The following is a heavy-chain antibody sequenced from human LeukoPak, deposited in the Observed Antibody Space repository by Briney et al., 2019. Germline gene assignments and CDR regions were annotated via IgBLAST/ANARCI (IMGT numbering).Heavy chain of an antibody. J-gene: IGHJ6*04. CDR2: ISYDGSNK. Sequence: GGSLRLSCAASGFTFSSYGMHWVRQAPGKGLEWVAVISYDGSNKYYADSVKGRFTISGDNSKNTLYLQMNSLRAEDTAVYYCAKALSYYGDYVGYYYYGMDVWGKGTTVTVSS. CDR3: AKALSYYGDYVGYYYYGMDV. CDR1: GFTFSSYG. D-gene: IGHD4-17*01. V-gene: IGHV3-30*18.